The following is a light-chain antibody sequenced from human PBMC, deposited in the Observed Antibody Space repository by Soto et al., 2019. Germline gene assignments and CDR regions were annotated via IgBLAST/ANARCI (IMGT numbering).Light chain of an antibody. CDR1: QSLLHSDGKTY. V-gene: IGKV2D-29*01. CDR3: MQSLELPRT. Sequence: DIVMTQTPISLSVTPGQPTSISCKSSQSLLHSDGKTYLSWYLQKPGQPPQLLISEVSNRFSGVPDRFSGSGSGTDITLKISRVEADDVGVYYCMQSLELPRTFGQGTKVDIK. J-gene: IGKJ1*01. CDR2: EVS.